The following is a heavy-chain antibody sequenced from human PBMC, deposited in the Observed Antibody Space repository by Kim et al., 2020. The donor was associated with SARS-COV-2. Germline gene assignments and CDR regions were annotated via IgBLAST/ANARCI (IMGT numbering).Heavy chain of an antibody. Sequence: GGSLRLSCAASGFTFSSYSMNWVRQAPGKGLEWVSSISTSSTYIYYADSVKGRFTISRDDAKNSLYLQMNSLRAEDTAVYYCARDPRGTYFYGSGSQKGLDYWGQGTLVTVSS. CDR3: ARDPRGTYFYGSGSQKGLDY. J-gene: IGHJ4*02. D-gene: IGHD3-10*01. CDR2: ISTSSTYI. V-gene: IGHV3-21*01. CDR1: GFTFSSYS.